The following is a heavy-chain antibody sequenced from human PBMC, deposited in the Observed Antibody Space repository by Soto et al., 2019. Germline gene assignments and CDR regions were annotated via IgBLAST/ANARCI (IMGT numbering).Heavy chain of an antibody. V-gene: IGHV4-39*01. D-gene: IGHD6-19*01. Sequence: PSETLSLTCTVSGGSISSSSCYWGWIRQPPGKGLEWIGSIYYSGSTYYNPSLKSRVTISVDTSKNQFSLKLSSVTAADTAVYYCARRRSGWSGGFAYWGQGTLVTVSS. CDR3: ARRRSGWSGGFAY. CDR2: IYYSGST. CDR1: GGSISSSSCY. J-gene: IGHJ4*02.